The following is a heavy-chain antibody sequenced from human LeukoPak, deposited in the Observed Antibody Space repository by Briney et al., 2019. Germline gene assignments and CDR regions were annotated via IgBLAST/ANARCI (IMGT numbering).Heavy chain of an antibody. D-gene: IGHD6-19*01. J-gene: IGHJ5*02. CDR2: IWNHGTNK. V-gene: IGHV3-33*01. CDR3: ARSHIVVANWFDP. Sequence: VIWNHGTNKNSVDSVKGRFTISRDNSKNTLYLQMNSLRAEDTAVYYCARSHIVVANWFDPWGQGTLVTVSS.